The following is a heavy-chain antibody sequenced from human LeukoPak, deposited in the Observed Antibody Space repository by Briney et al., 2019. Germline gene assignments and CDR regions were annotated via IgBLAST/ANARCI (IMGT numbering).Heavy chain of an antibody. CDR3: VRGNGNVGGRLDP. V-gene: IGHV3-66*01. CDR1: GFTMSGIH. D-gene: IGHD1-1*01. Sequence: QPGGSLRLSCKASGFTMSGIHMNWVRQAPGKGLDWVSGLYARGSTYYAGSVTGRFTISRDDSKNTLYLQMTSLRVDDTAIYFCVRGNGNVGGRLDPWGQGAWVIVSS. J-gene: IGHJ5*02. CDR2: LYARGST.